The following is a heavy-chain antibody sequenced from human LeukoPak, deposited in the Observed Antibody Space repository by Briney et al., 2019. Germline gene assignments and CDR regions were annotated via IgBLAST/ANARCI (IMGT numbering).Heavy chain of an antibody. V-gene: IGHV4-4*07. CDR3: ARGAEISEYCSGGSCYSPGAFDI. J-gene: IGHJ3*02. Sequence: PSETLSLTCTVSGGSISSYYWSWIRQPAGKGLEWIGRIYTSGSTNYNPSLRSRVTMSVDTSKNQFSLNLSSVTAADTAVYYCARGAEISEYCSGGSCYSPGAFDIWGQGTMVTVSS. D-gene: IGHD2-15*01. CDR2: IYTSGST. CDR1: GGSISSYY.